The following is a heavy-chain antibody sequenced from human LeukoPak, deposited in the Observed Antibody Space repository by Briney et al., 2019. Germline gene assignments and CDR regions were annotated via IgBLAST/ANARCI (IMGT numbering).Heavy chain of an antibody. CDR2: INSDGSST. D-gene: IGHD1-26*01. CDR3: GRTYSRSYYFND. V-gene: IGHV3-74*01. CDR1: GFTFSGYC. J-gene: IGHJ6*03. Sequence: GGSLRLSCAASGFTFSGYCMHWVRQAPGKGLVWVSRINSDGSSTIYADSVKGRFTISRDNSKNTLYLQMNRLRSEDTAVYYCGRTYSRSYYFNDRGTGTTVT.